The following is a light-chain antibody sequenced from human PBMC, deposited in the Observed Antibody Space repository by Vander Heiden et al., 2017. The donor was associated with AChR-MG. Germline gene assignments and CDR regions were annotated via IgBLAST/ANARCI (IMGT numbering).Light chain of an antibody. CDR2: DVS. J-gene: IGLJ2*01. Sequence: QSALTQPASLAGSPGQSITISCIGTSSDVGNYNYVSWYQQHPGKAPKLMIYDVSNRPSGVSDRFSGSKSGSTASLTISGLQAEDEADYYCSSYTSSTTFVVFGGGTKLTVL. CDR1: SSDVGNYNY. CDR3: SSYTSSTTFVV. V-gene: IGLV2-14*03.